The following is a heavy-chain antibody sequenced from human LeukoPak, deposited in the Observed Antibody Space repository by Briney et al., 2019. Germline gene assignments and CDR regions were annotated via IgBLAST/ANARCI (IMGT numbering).Heavy chain of an antibody. CDR1: GFTFSSYE. D-gene: IGHD1-26*01. J-gene: IGHJ4*02. V-gene: IGHV3-48*03. Sequence: GGSLRLSCAASGFTFSSYEMNWVRQAPGKGLEWISYISSSGTTIYYADSVKGRFTISRDNAENSLYLQMNSLRGEDTAVYYCAKDSLRERIVGSTTRGVNDYWGQGTLVTVSS. CDR2: ISSSGTTI. CDR3: AKDSLRERIVGSTTRGVNDY.